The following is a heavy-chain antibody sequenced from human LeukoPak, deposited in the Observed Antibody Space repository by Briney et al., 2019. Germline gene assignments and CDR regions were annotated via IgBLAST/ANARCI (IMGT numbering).Heavy chain of an antibody. D-gene: IGHD3-10*01. CDR3: ARARGFFDY. CDR2: IKQAGSEK. V-gene: IGHV3-7*01. J-gene: IGHJ4*02. Sequence: GGSLRLSCAASGFTFSSYWMSWVRQAPGKWLEWVANIKQAGSEKYYVDSVKGRFTISRDNAENSLYLQMNSLRAEDTAVYYCARARGFFDYWGQGTLVTVTS. CDR1: GFTFSSYW.